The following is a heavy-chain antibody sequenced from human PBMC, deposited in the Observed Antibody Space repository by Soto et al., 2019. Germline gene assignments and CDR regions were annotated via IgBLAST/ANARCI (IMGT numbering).Heavy chain of an antibody. CDR1: GGTFSSYT. J-gene: IGHJ6*04. V-gene: IGHV1-69*02. CDR3: AAGYCSSTSCLSMDV. CDR2: IIPILGIA. D-gene: IGHD2-2*01. Sequence: QVQLVQSGAEVKKPGSSVKVSCKASGGTFSSYTISWVRQAPGQGLEWMGRIIPILGIANYAQKFQGRVTITADKSTSTVYMELSSLRSEDTAVYYCAAGYCSSTSCLSMDVWGKGTTVTVSS.